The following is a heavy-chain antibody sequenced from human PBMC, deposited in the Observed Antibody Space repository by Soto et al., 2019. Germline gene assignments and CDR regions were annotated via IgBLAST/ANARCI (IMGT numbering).Heavy chain of an antibody. CDR3: ALGYCTSTSCYTRGSYYYYGMDV. J-gene: IGHJ6*02. Sequence: QVQLVQSGAKVKKPGSSVKVSCKASGGTFSSYAISWVRQAPGQGLKWMGGIIPIFGTANYAQKFQGRVTITADESTSTTYMELSSLRSEDTAVYYCALGYCTSTSCYTRGSYYYYGMDVWGQGTTVTVSS. D-gene: IGHD2-2*02. CDR1: GGTFSSYA. V-gene: IGHV1-69*01. CDR2: IIPIFGTA.